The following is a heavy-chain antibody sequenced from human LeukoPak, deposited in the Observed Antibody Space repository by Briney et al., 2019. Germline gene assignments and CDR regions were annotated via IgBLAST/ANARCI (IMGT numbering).Heavy chain of an antibody. CDR1: GGSISSSSYY. Sequence: PSETLSLTCTVSGGSISSSSYYWGWIRQPPGKGLEWIGSIYYSGSTYYNPSLKSRVTISVDTSKNQFSLKLSSVTAADTAMYYCARHFIAARIPHWGQGTLVTVSS. J-gene: IGHJ4*02. CDR2: IYYSGST. V-gene: IGHV4-39*01. CDR3: ARHFIAARIPH. D-gene: IGHD6-6*01.